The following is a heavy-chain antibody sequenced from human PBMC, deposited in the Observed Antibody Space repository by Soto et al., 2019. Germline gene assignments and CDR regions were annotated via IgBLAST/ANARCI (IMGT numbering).Heavy chain of an antibody. D-gene: IGHD3-22*01. V-gene: IGHV3-48*02. CDR3: VRITYFSDSSVYTRFFDY. Sequence: GGSLRLSCAASGFTFSTYSLTWVRQAPGKGLEWVSYISGRSSAIYYADSVKGRFTISRDNAKNSLYPQMNSLRDEDTAIYYCVRITYFSDSSVYTRFFDYWGQGTLVTVSS. J-gene: IGHJ4*02. CDR2: ISGRSSAI. CDR1: GFTFSTYS.